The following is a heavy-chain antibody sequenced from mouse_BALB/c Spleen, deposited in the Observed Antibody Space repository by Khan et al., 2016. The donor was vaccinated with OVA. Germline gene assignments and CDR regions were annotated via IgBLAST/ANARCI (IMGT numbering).Heavy chain of an antibody. V-gene: IGHV1-7*01. CDR2: INPTSGYT. CDR1: GYTFTTYW. J-gene: IGHJ2*01. CDR3: TRDRIDY. Sequence: QVQLKQSGAELAKPGASVKMSCKASGYTFTTYWMHWVKQRPGQGLEWIGYINPTSGYTDYNERFKDKATLSADKSSSTAYMQLSSLPSKDSAVLYCTRDRIDYWGQGTTLTVSS.